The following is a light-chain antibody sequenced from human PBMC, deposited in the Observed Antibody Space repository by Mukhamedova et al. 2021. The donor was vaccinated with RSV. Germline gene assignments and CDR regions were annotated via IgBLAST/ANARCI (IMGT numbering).Light chain of an antibody. Sequence: ITCGGDNIGSKSVHWYQQRPGQAPALIIYYDNDRASGIPERYSGSNYLNTATLTISRAEAGDEADYYCQVWDSFSDHVVFGGGTK. V-gene: IGLV3-21*01. CDR2: YDN. CDR3: QVWDSFSDHVV. CDR1: NIGSKS. J-gene: IGLJ3*02.